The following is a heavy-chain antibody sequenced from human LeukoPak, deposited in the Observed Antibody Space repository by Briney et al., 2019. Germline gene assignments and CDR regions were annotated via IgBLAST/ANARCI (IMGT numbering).Heavy chain of an antibody. Sequence: PGGSLRLSCAASGFTFSDYYMSWIRQAPGKGLEWVSYISSSGSTIYYADSVKGRFTISRDNAKNSLYLQMNSLRAEDTAVYYCARAARSSSWTSDYWGQGTLVTASS. D-gene: IGHD6-13*01. CDR3: ARAARSSSWTSDY. J-gene: IGHJ4*02. V-gene: IGHV3-11*04. CDR1: GFTFSDYY. CDR2: ISSSGSTI.